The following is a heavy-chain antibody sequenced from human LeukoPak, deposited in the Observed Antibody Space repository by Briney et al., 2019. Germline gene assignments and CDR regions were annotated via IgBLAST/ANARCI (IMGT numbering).Heavy chain of an antibody. D-gene: IGHD5-18*01. V-gene: IGHV4-38-2*02. CDR2: IFHNGNA. Sequence: SETLSLTCTVSGFSISSGYHWGWIRQPPGKGLEWIGNIFHNGNAYYNPSLKSRVTMSIDTSKKQFSLKLRTATAADTAVYYCARIEDVTRGYNHAYYFDYWGQGTLVTVSS. J-gene: IGHJ4*02. CDR1: GFSISSGYH. CDR3: ARIEDVTRGYNHAYYFDY.